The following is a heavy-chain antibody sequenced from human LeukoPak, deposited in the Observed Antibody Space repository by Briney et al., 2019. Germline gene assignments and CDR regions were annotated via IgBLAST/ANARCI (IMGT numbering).Heavy chain of an antibody. Sequence: GRSLRLSCAASGFTFSSYAMHWVRQAPGKGLEWVAVISYDGSNKYYADSVKGRFTISRDNSKNTLYLQMNSLRAEDTAVYYCARDNRDNAFDMWGRGTMVTVSS. CDR2: ISYDGSNK. CDR1: GFTFSSYA. V-gene: IGHV3-30-3*01. D-gene: IGHD2-15*01. J-gene: IGHJ3*02. CDR3: ARDNRDNAFDM.